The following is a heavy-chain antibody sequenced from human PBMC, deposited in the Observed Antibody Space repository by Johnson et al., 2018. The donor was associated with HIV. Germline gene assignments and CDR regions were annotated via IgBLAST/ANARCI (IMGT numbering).Heavy chain of an antibody. Sequence: KGLEWVSAISGSAGITYYADSVKGRFTISRDNSKNTLYLQLSSLRAEDTAVYYCAKDLVVTAPGAFDIWGQGTMVTVSS. D-gene: IGHD2-21*02. CDR2: ISGSAGIT. CDR3: AKDLVVTAPGAFDI. J-gene: IGHJ3*02. V-gene: IGHV3-23*01.